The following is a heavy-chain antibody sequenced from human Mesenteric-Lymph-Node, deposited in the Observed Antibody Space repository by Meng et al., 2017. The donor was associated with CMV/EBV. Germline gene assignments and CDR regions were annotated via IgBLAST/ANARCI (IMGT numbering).Heavy chain of an antibody. CDR1: GFTFSDYY. V-gene: IGHV3-11*01. CDR2: ISSSGSTI. D-gene: IGHD2-2*01. CDR3: ARDCSSTSCYLGHYGMDV. J-gene: IGHJ6*02. Sequence: GESLKISCAASGFTFSDYYMSWIRQAPGKGLEWVSYISSSGSTIYYADSVKGRFTISRDNAKNSLYLQMNSLRAEDTAVYYCARDCSSTSCYLGHYGMDVWGQGTTVTVSS.